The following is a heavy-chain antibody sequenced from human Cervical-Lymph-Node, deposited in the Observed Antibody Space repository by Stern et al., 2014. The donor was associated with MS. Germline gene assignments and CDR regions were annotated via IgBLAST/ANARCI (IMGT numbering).Heavy chain of an antibody. J-gene: IGHJ4*02. CDR3: ARSAMVRGDDY. CDR2: ISSSGADI. D-gene: IGHD3-10*01. Sequence: EVQLVESGGGLVKPGGSLRLSCAASGFIFSHYTIHWVRQAPGKGLEWVSSISSSGADIYYADSVKGRFTISRDNAKDSLYLQMNGLRPEDTAVYYCARSAMVRGDDYWGQGTLVTVSS. CDR1: GFIFSHYT. V-gene: IGHV3-21*01.